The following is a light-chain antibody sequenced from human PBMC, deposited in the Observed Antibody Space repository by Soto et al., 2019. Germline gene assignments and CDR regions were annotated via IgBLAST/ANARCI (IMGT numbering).Light chain of an antibody. CDR3: AAWDDGLSGWV. J-gene: IGLJ3*02. CDR1: SSNIGSNY. V-gene: IGLV1-47*01. CDR2: RNE. Sequence: QSVLTQPPSASGTPGQRVTISCSGSSSNIGSNYVYWYQQLPGTAPKLLIYRNEQRPSGVPDRFSGSKSGTSASLAISGLRSEDEADYYCAAWDDGLSGWVFGGGTKVTVL.